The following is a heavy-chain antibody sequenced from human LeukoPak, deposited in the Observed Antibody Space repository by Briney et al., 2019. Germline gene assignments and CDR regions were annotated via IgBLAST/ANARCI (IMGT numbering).Heavy chain of an antibody. CDR3: ARARGAAAGTPFDY. Sequence: GRSLRLSCAASGFTFSSYAMHWVRQAPGKGLEWVAVISYDGSNKYYADSVKGRFTISRDNSKNTLYLQMNSLRAEDTAVYYCARARGAAAGTPFDYWGQGTLVTVSS. V-gene: IGHV3-30-3*01. D-gene: IGHD6-13*01. CDR1: GFTFSSYA. CDR2: ISYDGSNK. J-gene: IGHJ4*02.